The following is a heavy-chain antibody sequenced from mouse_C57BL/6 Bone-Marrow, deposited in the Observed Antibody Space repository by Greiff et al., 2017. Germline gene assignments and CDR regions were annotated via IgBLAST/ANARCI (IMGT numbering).Heavy chain of an antibody. D-gene: IGHD1-1*01. J-gene: IGHJ3*01. CDR2: IDPENGDT. Sequence: VQLQQSGAELVRPGASVKLSCTASGFNIKDDYMHWVKQRPEQGLEWIGWIDPENGDTEYASKFQGKATITADTSSNTAYLQLSSLTSEDTAVYYCACGWTDCSGSSSGFAYWGQGTLVTVSA. CDR3: ACGWTDCSGSSSGFAY. CDR1: GFNIKDDY. V-gene: IGHV14-4*01.